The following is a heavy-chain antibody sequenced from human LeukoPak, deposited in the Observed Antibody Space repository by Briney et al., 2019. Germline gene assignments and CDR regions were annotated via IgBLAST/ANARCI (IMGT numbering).Heavy chain of an antibody. CDR1: GESLNYYY. CDR2: INHSGST. D-gene: IGHD3-10*01. J-gene: IGHJ4*02. Sequence: SDTLSLTCAVYGESLNYYYWSWIRQPPGKGLEWIGEINHSGSTNYNPSLKSRVTISVDTSKNQFSLKLSSVTAADTAVYYCASVRYYYGSGTWDDYWGQGTLVTVSS. CDR3: ASVRYYYGSGTWDDY. V-gene: IGHV4-34*01.